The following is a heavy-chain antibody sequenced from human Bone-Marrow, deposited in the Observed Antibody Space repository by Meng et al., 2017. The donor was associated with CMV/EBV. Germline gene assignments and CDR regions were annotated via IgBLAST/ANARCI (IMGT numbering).Heavy chain of an antibody. J-gene: IGHJ5*02. V-gene: IGHV4-39*07. CDR2: IYYSGST. Sequence: GSLRLSCTVSGGSISSSSYYWGWIRQPPGKGLEWIGSIYYSGSTYYNPSLKSRVTISVDTSKNQFSLKLSSVTAADTAVYYCARVHYYKIVVVIYNSFDPWGQGTLVTVSS. D-gene: IGHD3-22*01. CDR3: ARVHYYKIVVVIYNSFDP. CDR1: GGSISSSSYY.